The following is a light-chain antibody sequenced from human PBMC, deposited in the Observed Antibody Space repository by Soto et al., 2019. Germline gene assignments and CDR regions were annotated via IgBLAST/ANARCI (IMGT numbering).Light chain of an antibody. CDR1: QSLSSN. CDR2: GAS. CDR3: QQYGSSPRGIT. Sequence: DTVMTQSPATLSVSPGERATVSCTASQSLSSNLAWYQQKPGQAPRLLIIGASERVTGIPARFSGSGSGTEFTLSISSLQSDDFAVYYCQQYGSSPRGITFGQGTRLEIK. V-gene: IGKV3-15*01. J-gene: IGKJ5*01.